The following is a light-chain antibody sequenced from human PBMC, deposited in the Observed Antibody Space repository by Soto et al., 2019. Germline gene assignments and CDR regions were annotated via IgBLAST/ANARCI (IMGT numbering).Light chain of an antibody. CDR1: QSVSSSY. CDR3: QQYGSSPRI. Sequence: EIVLTQSPVTRSLSPGERATLSCRASQSVSSSYLGWYQQKPGQAPRLLIFGASNRATDIPDRFSGSGSGTDFTLTISRLEPEDFAVYYCQQYGSSPRIFGQGTRLEIK. J-gene: IGKJ5*01. CDR2: GAS. V-gene: IGKV3-20*01.